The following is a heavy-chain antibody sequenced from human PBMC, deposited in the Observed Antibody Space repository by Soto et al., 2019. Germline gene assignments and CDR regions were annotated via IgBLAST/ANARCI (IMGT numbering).Heavy chain of an antibody. CDR1: GFTVSSNY. J-gene: IGHJ4*02. CDR2: IYSGGST. V-gene: IGHV3-53*01. D-gene: IGHD3-22*01. CDR3: AREFGENDYDTYYFDY. Sequence: GSLRLSCSASGFTVSSNYMSWVRQAPGKGLEWVSVIYSGGSTYYADSVKGRFTISRDNSKNTLYLQMNSLRAEDTAVYYCAREFGENDYDTYYFDYWGQGTLVTVSS.